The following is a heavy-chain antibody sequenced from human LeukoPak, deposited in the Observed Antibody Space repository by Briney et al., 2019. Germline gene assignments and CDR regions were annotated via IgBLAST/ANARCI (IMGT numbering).Heavy chain of an antibody. J-gene: IGHJ6*03. CDR3: ARGFFYYYMDV. CDR1: GYTFTGYY. D-gene: IGHD2/OR15-2a*01. Sequence: ASVKVSCKASGYTFTGYYMHWVRQAPGQGLEWMGWINPNSVGTNYAQKFQGRVTMTRDTSISTAYMELSRLRSDDTAVYYCARGFFYYYMDVWGKGTTVTVSS. V-gene: IGHV1-2*02. CDR2: INPNSVGT.